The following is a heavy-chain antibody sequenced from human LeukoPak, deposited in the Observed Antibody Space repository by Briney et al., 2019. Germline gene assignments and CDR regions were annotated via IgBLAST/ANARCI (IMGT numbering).Heavy chain of an antibody. Sequence: SETLSLTCTVSGGSISSGGYYWSWIRQHPGKGLEWIGYIYYSGSTYYNPSLKSRVTISVDTSKNQFSLKLSSVTAADTAVYYRARSGTRSGSYCMDYWGQGTLVTVSS. CDR3: ARSGTRSGSYCMDY. CDR2: IYYSGST. D-gene: IGHD1-26*01. J-gene: IGHJ4*02. V-gene: IGHV4-31*03. CDR1: GGSISSGGYY.